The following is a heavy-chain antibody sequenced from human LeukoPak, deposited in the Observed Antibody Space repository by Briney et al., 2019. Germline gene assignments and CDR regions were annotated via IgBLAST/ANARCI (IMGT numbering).Heavy chain of an antibody. V-gene: IGHV4-59*01. CDR1: GGSISNYW. D-gene: IGHD6-13*01. Sequence: KAAETLSLTCTVSGGSISNYWWSWIRQPPGKGLEWIGYIFDSGGTNYNPSLKSRVTISVDTSKKQFSLKLSSVTAADTAVYYCARGYSSSWNYFDYWGQGTLV. J-gene: IGHJ4*02. CDR2: IFDSGGT. CDR3: ARGYSSSWNYFDY.